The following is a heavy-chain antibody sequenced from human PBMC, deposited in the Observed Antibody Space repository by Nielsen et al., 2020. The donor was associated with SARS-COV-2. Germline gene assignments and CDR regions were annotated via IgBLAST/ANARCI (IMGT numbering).Heavy chain of an antibody. V-gene: IGHV3-64D*06. Sequence: GESLKISCSASGFTFSSYAMHWVRQAPGKGLEYVSAISSNGGSTYYADSVKGRFTISRDNSKNTLYLQMSSLRAEDTAVYYCVKDHEVLWFGESDRAFDYWGQGTLVTVSS. D-gene: IGHD3-10*01. CDR2: ISSNGGST. CDR3: VKDHEVLWFGESDRAFDY. J-gene: IGHJ4*02. CDR1: GFTFSSYA.